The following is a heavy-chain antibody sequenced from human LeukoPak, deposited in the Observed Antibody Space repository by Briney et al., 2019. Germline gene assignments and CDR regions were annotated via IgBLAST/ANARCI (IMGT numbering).Heavy chain of an antibody. Sequence: GGTLRLSCAASGFTFNDYDMSWVRQAPGKGLEWVSTISGSGGNTYYADSVKGRFSISRDNSKNTLYLQMNSLRAEDTAVYYCAKDKATMCLDYWGQGTLVTVSS. CDR3: AKDKATMCLDY. CDR1: GFTFNDYD. J-gene: IGHJ4*02. D-gene: IGHD5-24*01. V-gene: IGHV3-23*01. CDR2: ISGSGGNT.